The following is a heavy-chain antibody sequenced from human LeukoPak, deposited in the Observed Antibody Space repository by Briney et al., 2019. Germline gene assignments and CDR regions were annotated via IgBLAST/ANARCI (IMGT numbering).Heavy chain of an antibody. CDR2: ISYDGSNK. Sequence: GGSLRLSCAASGFTFSSYAMSWVRQAPGKGLEWVAVISYDGSNKYYADSVKGRFTISRDNSKNTLYLQMNSLRAEDTAVYYCARVSIYYYYYGMDVWGQGTTVTVSS. V-gene: IGHV3-30-3*01. CDR3: ARVSIYYYYYGMDV. J-gene: IGHJ6*02. CDR1: GFTFSSYA.